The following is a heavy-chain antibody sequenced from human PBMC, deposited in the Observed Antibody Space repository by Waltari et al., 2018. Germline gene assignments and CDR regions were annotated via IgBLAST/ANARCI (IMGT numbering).Heavy chain of an antibody. V-gene: IGHV4-34*01. CDR2: INHIGST. J-gene: IGHJ4*02. D-gene: IGHD3-16*01. CDR3: ARGGGSKRASDY. CDR1: GGSLSGYY. Sequence: QVQLQQWGAGLLKPSETLSLTCAVYGGSLSGYYWSWIRHPPGKVLEWIAEINHIGSTNYNPYLKSRVTISVDTSKNQFSLKLSSVTAADTAVYYCARGGGSKRASDYWGQGTLVTVSS.